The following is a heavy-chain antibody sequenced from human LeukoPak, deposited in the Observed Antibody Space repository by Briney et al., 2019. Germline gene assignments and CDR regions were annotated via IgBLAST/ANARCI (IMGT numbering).Heavy chain of an antibody. CDR1: GYTLTELS. CDR3: ARVVADSSGWETLDY. D-gene: IGHD6-19*01. Sequence: GASVKVSCKVSGYTLTELSMHWVRQAPGQGLEWMGIINPSGGSTTYAQKFQGRVTMTRDTSTSTVYMELSSLRSEDTAVYYCARVVADSSGWETLDYWGQGTLVTVSS. CDR2: INPSGGST. J-gene: IGHJ4*02. V-gene: IGHV1-46*01.